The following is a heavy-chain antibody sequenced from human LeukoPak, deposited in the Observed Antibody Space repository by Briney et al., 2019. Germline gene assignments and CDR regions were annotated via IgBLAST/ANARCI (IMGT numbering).Heavy chain of an antibody. CDR3: ARGRGSGSYYSNNYYYYMDV. V-gene: IGHV1-8*01. Sequence: ASVKVSCKASGYTFTSYDINWVRQATGQGLEWIGWMNANSGNTGYAQKFQGRVTMTRNTSISTAYMELSSLRSEDTAVYYCARGRGSGSYYSNNYYYYMDVWGKGTTVTISS. CDR1: GYTFTSYD. D-gene: IGHD3-10*01. J-gene: IGHJ6*03. CDR2: MNANSGNT.